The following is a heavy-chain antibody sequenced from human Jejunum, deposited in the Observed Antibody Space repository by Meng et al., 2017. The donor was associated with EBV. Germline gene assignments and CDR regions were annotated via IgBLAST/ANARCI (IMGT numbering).Heavy chain of an antibody. D-gene: IGHD1-26*01. Sequence: QVQAQESGPGRVRPSGTVPLACAVSGGPITNSHWWSWVRQAPGKGLEWIGEIYHSGATNYSPSLQSRVTISADKSKNQFSLNLDSVTAADTAVYYCARGNSGSPLWRYWFDPWGQGTLVTVSS. V-gene: IGHV4-4*02. CDR1: GGPITNSHW. J-gene: IGHJ5*02. CDR2: IYHSGAT. CDR3: ARGNSGSPLWRYWFDP.